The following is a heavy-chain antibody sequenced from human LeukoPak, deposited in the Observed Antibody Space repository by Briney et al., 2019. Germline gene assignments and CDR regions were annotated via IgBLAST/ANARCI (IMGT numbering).Heavy chain of an antibody. CDR3: AKVEDDILAYGMDV. Sequence: PGGSLRLSCAASGFTFSSYAMSWVRQAPGKGLEWVSAISGSGGSTYYADSVKGRFTISRDNSKNTLYLQMNSLRAEDTAVYYCAKVEDDILAYGMDVWGQGTTVTVSS. D-gene: IGHD3-9*01. J-gene: IGHJ6*02. CDR2: ISGSGGST. V-gene: IGHV3-23*01. CDR1: GFTFSSYA.